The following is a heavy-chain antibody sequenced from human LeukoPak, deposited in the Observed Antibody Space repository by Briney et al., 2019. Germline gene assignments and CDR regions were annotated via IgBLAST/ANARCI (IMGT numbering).Heavy chain of an antibody. Sequence: PGGSLRLSCAASGXTFSSYAMNWVRQVPGKGLEWVSGISGRGVKTYYADSVKGRFTISKDNSKNTMYLQMNTLKAEATAIFYCAKAPEFSYFWVFDYWGQGTLVTVSS. CDR1: GXTFSSYA. CDR3: AKAPEFSYFWVFDY. V-gene: IGHV3-23*01. J-gene: IGHJ4*02. D-gene: IGHD3-3*01. CDR2: ISGRGVKT.